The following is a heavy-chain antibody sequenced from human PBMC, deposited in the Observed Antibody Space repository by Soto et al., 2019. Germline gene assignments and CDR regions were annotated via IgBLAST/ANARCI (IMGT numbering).Heavy chain of an antibody. Sequence: GGSLRLSCAAAGFTFNNYGMHWVRQAPGKGLEWVAVIWYDGSHESYADSVKGRFTISRDNSKNTLYLQMNSLRAEDTAVYYCARDRYSYDSRAYQGVDWYFDLWGRGTLVTVSS. CDR1: GFTFNNYG. J-gene: IGHJ2*01. V-gene: IGHV3-33*01. CDR3: ARDRYSYDSRAYQGVDWYFDL. D-gene: IGHD3-22*01. CDR2: IWYDGSHE.